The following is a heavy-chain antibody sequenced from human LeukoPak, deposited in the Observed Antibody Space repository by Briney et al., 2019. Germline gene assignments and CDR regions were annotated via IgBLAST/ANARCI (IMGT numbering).Heavy chain of an antibody. CDR3: TREGGVGDYTAFDI. CDR1: GFTFSAHI. CDR2: IRKKPNEYTP. Sequence: GGSLRLSCAASGFTFSAHIMDWVRQAPGKGLEWIGRIRKKPNEYTPEYAASVKGRFLISRDDSKDSVFLQMNSLETEDTAVYFCTREGGVGDYTAFDIWGHGTLVTVSS. J-gene: IGHJ3*02. D-gene: IGHD3-3*01. V-gene: IGHV3-72*01.